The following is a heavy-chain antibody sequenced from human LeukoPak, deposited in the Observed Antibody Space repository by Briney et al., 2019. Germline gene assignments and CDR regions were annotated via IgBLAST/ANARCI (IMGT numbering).Heavy chain of an antibody. D-gene: IGHD3-3*01. V-gene: IGHV3-23*01. CDR3: AKRGYDFWSGYYIDY. CDR2: ISGSGGST. CDR1: GFTLSSYA. Sequence: GGSLRLSCAPSGFTLSSYAMSWVRHAPGEGLEWVSAISGSGGSTYYADSVKGRFTISRDNSKNTLYLQMNSLRAEDTAVYYCAKRGYDFWSGYYIDYWGQGTLVTVSS. J-gene: IGHJ4*02.